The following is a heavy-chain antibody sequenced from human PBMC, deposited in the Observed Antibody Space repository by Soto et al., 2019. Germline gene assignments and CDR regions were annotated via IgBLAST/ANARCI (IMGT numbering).Heavy chain of an antibody. J-gene: IGHJ6*03. CDR3: ARDVGGSTEYYMDV. Sequence: PSETLSLTCTVSGGSINSGAYYWSWIRPHPGKGLEWIGYIYHSGTTYYNPSLKSRVTISLDTSKKQFSLKMSSVTAADTAIYYCARDVGGSTEYYMDVWGKGTTVTVSS. D-gene: IGHD2-15*01. CDR1: GGSINSGAYY. CDR2: IYHSGTT. V-gene: IGHV4-31*03.